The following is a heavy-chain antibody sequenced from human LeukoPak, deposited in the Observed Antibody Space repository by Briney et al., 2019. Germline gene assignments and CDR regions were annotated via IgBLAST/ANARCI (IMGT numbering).Heavy chain of an antibody. D-gene: IGHD5-24*01. V-gene: IGHV3-33*06. CDR3: AKPPDGYNSGAFGY. J-gene: IGHJ4*02. Sequence: PRGCPRLSPAPSGFTPSSYGMHLVRPAPGTGLEWEALIWYDGTNKYYTDSVKVRFTIYRDNSKNTLYLQMNSLRVEDIAVYYCAKPPDGYNSGAFGYWGQGTLVTVSS. CDR2: IWYDGTNK. CDR1: GFTPSSYG.